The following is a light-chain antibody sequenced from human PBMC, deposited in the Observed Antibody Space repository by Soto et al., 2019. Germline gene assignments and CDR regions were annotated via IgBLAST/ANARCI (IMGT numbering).Light chain of an antibody. CDR3: SSHTSSTTRV. CDR2: DVS. V-gene: IGLV2-14*01. J-gene: IGLJ1*01. CDR1: SSDVGGYNS. Sequence: QSVLTQPASVSGSPGQSITISCTGTSSDVGGYNSVSWYQQHPGKAPKVMIYDVSNRPSGVSNRFSGSKSGNTASLTISELQAEDEADYYCSSHTSSTTRVFGTGTKLTVL.